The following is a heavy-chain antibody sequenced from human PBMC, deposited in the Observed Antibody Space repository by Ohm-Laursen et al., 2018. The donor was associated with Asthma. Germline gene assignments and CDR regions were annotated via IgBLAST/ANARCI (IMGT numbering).Heavy chain of an antibody. CDR3: ARGDYYDSSGYFVFDY. CDR1: GGTFSSYA. Sequence: SSVKASCKASGGTFSSYAISWVRQAPGQGLEWMGGIIPIFGTANYAQKFQGRVTITADESTSTAYMELSSLRSEDTAVYYCARGDYYDSSGYFVFDYWGQGTLVTVSS. V-gene: IGHV1-69*01. CDR2: IIPIFGTA. J-gene: IGHJ4*02. D-gene: IGHD3-22*01.